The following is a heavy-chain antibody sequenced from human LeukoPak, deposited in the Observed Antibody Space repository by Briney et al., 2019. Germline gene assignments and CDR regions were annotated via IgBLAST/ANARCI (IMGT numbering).Heavy chain of an antibody. CDR1: GGPISSSNW. J-gene: IGHJ4*02. D-gene: IGHD3-10*01. V-gene: IGHV4-4*02. CDR3: ARDSRGGDYIDY. CDR2: IFHSGST. Sequence: PSETLSLTCAVSGGPISSSNWWSWVRQPPGKGLEWIGEIFHSGSTNYNPSLKSRVTISVDKSKNQSSLKLSSVTAADTAVYYCARDSRGGDYIDYWGQGILVTVSS.